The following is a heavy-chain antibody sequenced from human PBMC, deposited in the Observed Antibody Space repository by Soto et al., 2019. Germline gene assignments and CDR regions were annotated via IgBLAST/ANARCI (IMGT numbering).Heavy chain of an antibody. D-gene: IGHD3-3*01. J-gene: IGHJ6*03. V-gene: IGHV4-34*01. CDR2: SNHSGST. Sequence: QVQLQQWGAGLLKPSETLSLTCAVYGGSFSGYYWSWIRQPPGKGLEWIGESNHSGSTNYNPSLKCRVTISVDTFKNQFSLKLSSVTAADTAVYYCARGAGRFLGNNYMDVWGKGTTVTVSS. CDR3: ARGAGRFLGNNYMDV. CDR1: GGSFSGYY.